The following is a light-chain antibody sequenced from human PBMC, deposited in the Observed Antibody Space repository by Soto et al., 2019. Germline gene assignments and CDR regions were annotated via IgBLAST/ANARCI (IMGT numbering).Light chain of an antibody. CDR2: AAS. Sequence: DIQMTQSPAFLSATVGDRVTITCRASQAVHIWVAWYQQKPGKAPKLLIYAASNLQSGVPSRFIGNGSGTDFTLTINSLQAEDFATYYCLQDHDDSWTFGQGTKVDIK. J-gene: IGKJ1*01. CDR1: QAVHIW. CDR3: LQDHDDSWT. V-gene: IGKV1-12*01.